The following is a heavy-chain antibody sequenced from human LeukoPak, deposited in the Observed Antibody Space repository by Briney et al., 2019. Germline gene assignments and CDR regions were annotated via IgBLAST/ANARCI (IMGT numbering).Heavy chain of an antibody. D-gene: IGHD3-22*01. V-gene: IGHV1-2*02. CDR1: GYTFTGYY. Sequence: ASVKVSCKASGYTFTGYYMHWVRQAPGQGLEWMGWINPNSGGTNYAQKFQGRVTMTRDMSTSTVYMELSSLRSEDTAVYYCARTPEGYYYDSSGYYPYWGQGTLVTVSS. J-gene: IGHJ4*02. CDR3: ARTPEGYYYDSSGYYPY. CDR2: INPNSGGT.